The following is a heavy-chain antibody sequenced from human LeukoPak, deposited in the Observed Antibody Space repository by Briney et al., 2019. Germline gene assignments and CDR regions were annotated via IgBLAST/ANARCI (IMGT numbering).Heavy chain of an antibody. CDR1: EYAFTGFY. CDR2: INGDNGSP. V-gene: IGHV1-2*02. D-gene: IGHD6-13*01. J-gene: IGHJ3*02. Sequence: ASVKVSCKASEYAFTGFYLHWVRQAPGQAFEWMGWINGDNGSPYYSQKFQGRVTMTRDTSISTAYMELSRLRSDDTAVYYCARDSASIAAAADAFDIWGQGTMVTVSS. CDR3: ARDSASIAAAADAFDI.